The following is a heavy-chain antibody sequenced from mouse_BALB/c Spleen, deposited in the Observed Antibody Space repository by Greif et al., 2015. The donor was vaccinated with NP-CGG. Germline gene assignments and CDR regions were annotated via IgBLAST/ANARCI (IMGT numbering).Heavy chain of an antibody. Sequence: EVKLVESGGGLVQPGGSLKLSCAASGFDFSRYWMSWVRQAPGKGLEWIGEINPDSSTINYTPSLKDKFIISRDNAKNTLFLQMSNVRSEDTARYYCARREDYGNYVDFDYWGQGTTLTVSS. CDR1: GFDFSRYW. V-gene: IGHV4-1*02. CDR2: INPDSSTI. D-gene: IGHD2-1*01. CDR3: ARREDYGNYVDFDY. J-gene: IGHJ2*01.